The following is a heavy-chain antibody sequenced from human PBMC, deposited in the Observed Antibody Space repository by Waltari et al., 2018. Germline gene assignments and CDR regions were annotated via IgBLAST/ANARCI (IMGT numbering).Heavy chain of an antibody. CDR1: GLLFRRFG. CDR3: ASQSTTLFDY. CDR2: IWHDGSNE. D-gene: IGHD2-15*01. Sequence: QVQLVESGGGVVQPGRSLRLSCAASGLLFRRFGMHWVRQAPGKGLEWVAVIWHDGSNEYYVDSVKGRFTISRDNSKNTLYLQMNSLRAEDSAVYYCASQSTTLFDYWGQGTLVTVSS. J-gene: IGHJ4*02. V-gene: IGHV3-33*01.